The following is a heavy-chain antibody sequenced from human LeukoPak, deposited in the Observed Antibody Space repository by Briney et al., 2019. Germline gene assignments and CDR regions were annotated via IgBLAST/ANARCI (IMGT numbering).Heavy chain of an antibody. CDR2: ISYDGNNK. D-gene: IGHD3-22*01. V-gene: IGHV3-30*03. CDR1: GFTFSSYG. CDR3: ARIYYDSSGYRLFDY. Sequence: PGGSLRLSCAASGFTFSSYGMHWVRQAPGKGLEWVAVISYDGNNKYHVDSVKGRFTISRDNSKNTLYPQMNSLRAEDTAVYYCARIYYDSSGYRLFDYWGQGTLVTVSS. J-gene: IGHJ4*02.